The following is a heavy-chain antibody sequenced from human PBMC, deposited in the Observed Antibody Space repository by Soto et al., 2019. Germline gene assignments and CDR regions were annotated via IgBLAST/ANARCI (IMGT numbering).Heavy chain of an antibody. CDR3: VREGRGSFDF. J-gene: IGHJ3*01. CDR2: IGGRGNSA. CDR1: GFIFTNYA. Sequence: LRLSCAASGFIFTNYAMNWVRQAPGKGLEWVSVIGGRGNSAYYADSVQGRFTISRDNSKNTLSLQMSSLTADDTAIYYCVREGRGSFDFWGRGTMVTVPS. V-gene: IGHV3-23*01. D-gene: IGHD5-12*01.